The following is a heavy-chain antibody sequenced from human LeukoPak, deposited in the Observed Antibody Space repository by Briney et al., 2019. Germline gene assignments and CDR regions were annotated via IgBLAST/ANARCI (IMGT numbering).Heavy chain of an antibody. CDR1: GFTFSSYG. CDR3: AKDRTYYYDSSGYIDY. CDR2: ISGSGGST. V-gene: IGHV3-23*01. D-gene: IGHD3-22*01. Sequence: GGSLRLSCAASGFTFSSYGMHWVRQAPGKGLEWVSGISGSGGSTYYADSVKGRFTISRDNSKNTLYLQMNSLRAEDTAVYHCAKDRTYYYDSSGYIDYWGQGTLVTVSS. J-gene: IGHJ4*02.